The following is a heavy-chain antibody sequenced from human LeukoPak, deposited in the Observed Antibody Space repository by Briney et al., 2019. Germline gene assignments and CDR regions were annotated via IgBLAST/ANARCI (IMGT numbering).Heavy chain of an antibody. V-gene: IGHV1-8*03. Sequence: GASVKASCKASGYTFTSYDINWVRQATGQGFEWMGWMNPNSGNTGYAQKFQGRVTITRNTSISTAYMELSSLRSEDTAVYYCARARIIPYYDSPFGYYYYMDVWGKGTTVTVSS. CDR3: ARARIIPYYDSPFGYYYYMDV. CDR1: GYTFTSYD. CDR2: MNPNSGNT. D-gene: IGHD3-22*01. J-gene: IGHJ6*03.